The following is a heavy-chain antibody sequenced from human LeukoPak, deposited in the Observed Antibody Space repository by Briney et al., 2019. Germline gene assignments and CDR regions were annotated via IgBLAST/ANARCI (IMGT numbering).Heavy chain of an antibody. CDR2: IIPILGIA. V-gene: IGHV1-69*02. J-gene: IGHJ4*02. D-gene: IGHD3-3*01. CDR1: GGTFSSYT. Sequence: SVKVSCKASGGTFSSYTISWVRQAPGQGLEWMGRIIPILGIANYAQKFQGRVTITADKSTSTAYMELSSLRSEDTAVYYCARTPMYYDFWSGYALFDYWGQGTLVTVSS. CDR3: ARTPMYYDFWSGYALFDY.